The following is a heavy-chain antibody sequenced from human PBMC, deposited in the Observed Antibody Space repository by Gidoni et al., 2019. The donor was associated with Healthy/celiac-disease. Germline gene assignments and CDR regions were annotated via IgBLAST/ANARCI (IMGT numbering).Heavy chain of an antibody. CDR1: GGSISSSSYY. D-gene: IGHD4-17*01. CDR3: ARHMTTVTGGLEWFDP. CDR2: IYYSGST. Sequence: QLQLQESGPGLVKPSETLSLTCPVSGGSISSSSYYWGWIRQPPGKGLEWIGSIYYSGSTYYNPSLKSRVTISVDTSKNQFSLKLSSVTAADTAVYYCARHMTTVTGGLEWFDPWGQGTLVTVSS. V-gene: IGHV4-39*01. J-gene: IGHJ5*02.